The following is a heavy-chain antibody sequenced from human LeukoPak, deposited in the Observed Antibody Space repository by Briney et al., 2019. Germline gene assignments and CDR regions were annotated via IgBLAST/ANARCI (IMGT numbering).Heavy chain of an antibody. CDR1: GYTFTGYY. J-gene: IGHJ4*02. CDR3: ARAQEERGYTYGYFDF. D-gene: IGHD5-18*01. V-gene: IGHV1-2*02. Sequence: GASVKVSCTASGYTFTGYYMHWMRQAPGQGLEWMGWINPNSGGTNYAQTSLGRVTMTRDTSTSTAYMELSRLRSDDTAIYYCARAQEERGYTYGYFDFWGQGTLVTVSS. CDR2: INPNSGGT.